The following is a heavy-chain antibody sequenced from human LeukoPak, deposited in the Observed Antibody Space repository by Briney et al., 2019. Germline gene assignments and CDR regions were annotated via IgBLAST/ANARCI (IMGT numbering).Heavy chain of an antibody. CDR3: ARDNCSSTSCYSDY. D-gene: IGHD2-2*01. Sequence: SVKVSCKASGGTFSSYAISWVRQAPGQGLEWMGRIIPILGTANYAQKFQGRVTITTDESTSTAYMELSSLRSEDTAVYYCARDNCSSTSCYSDYWGQGTLVTVSS. CDR2: IIPILGTA. J-gene: IGHJ4*02. CDR1: GGTFSSYA. V-gene: IGHV1-69*11.